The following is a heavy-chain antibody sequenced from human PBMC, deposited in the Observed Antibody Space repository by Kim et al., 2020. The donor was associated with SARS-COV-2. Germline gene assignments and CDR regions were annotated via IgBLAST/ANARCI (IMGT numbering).Heavy chain of an antibody. D-gene: IGHD3-10*01. Sequence: VKGRFATSRDNSKNTLYLQMNSLTAEDTAVYYCAKDFDFGRGPLWGFDHWGRGTLVTVSS. V-gene: IGHV3-23*02. CDR3: AKDFDFGRGPLWGFDH. J-gene: IGHJ4*02.